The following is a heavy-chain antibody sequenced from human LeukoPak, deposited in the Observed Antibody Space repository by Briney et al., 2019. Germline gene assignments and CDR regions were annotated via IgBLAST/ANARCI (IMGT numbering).Heavy chain of an antibody. CDR2: IYYTGST. CDR3: ASKVAGSSLFDY. J-gene: IGHJ4*02. D-gene: IGHD6-19*01. V-gene: IGHV4-39*07. Sequence: SETLSLTCSVSDGSISSSNYYWGWIRQPPGKGLEWIGNIYYTGSTYCNPSLKSRVTISTDTSKNQFSLKLSSVTAADTAEYYCASKVAGSSLFDYWGQGTLVTVSS. CDR1: DGSISSSNYY.